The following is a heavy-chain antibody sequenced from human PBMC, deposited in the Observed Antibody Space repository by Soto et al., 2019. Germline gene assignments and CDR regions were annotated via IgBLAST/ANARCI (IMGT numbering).Heavy chain of an antibody. Sequence: SXTLSLTCAVSGGSISTSNWWSWVRHPPGKGLEWIGEVYRTGSTNYNPSLESRLTISVDKSKNQFSLKLTSVTAADTAVYYCARARATIAAAAIFDCWGQGTLVTVPQ. J-gene: IGHJ4*02. CDR2: VYRTGST. CDR1: GGSISTSNW. V-gene: IGHV4-4*02. CDR3: ARARATIAAAAIFDC. D-gene: IGHD6-13*01.